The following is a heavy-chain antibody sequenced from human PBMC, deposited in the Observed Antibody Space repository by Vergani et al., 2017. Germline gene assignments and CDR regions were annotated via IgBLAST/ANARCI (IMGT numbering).Heavy chain of an antibody. CDR1: GYTFTSYY. CDR2: INPSGGST. D-gene: IGHD2-15*01. V-gene: IGHV1-46*01. Sequence: VQLVQSGAEVKKPGASVKVSCKASGYTFTSYYMHWVRQAPGQGLEWMGIINPSGGSTSYAQKFQGRVTMTRDTSTSTVYMELSSLRSEDTAVYYCARSARLRYCSGGSCYSLVYWGQGTLVTVSS. CDR3: ARSARLRYCSGGSCYSLVY. J-gene: IGHJ4*02.